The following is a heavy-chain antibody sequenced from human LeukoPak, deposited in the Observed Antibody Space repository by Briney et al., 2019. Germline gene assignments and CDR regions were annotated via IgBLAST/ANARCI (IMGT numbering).Heavy chain of an antibody. V-gene: IGHV3-23*01. Sequence: GGSLRLSCAASGFTFSSFAMSWVRQAPGQGLEWVSAISDNSGNTYYADSVKGRFTISRDNSKNTLYLQMNSLRAEDTAVYYCAKGVGATGDYWGQGTLVTVSS. J-gene: IGHJ4*02. CDR2: ISDNSGNT. CDR1: GFTFSSFA. CDR3: AKGVGATGDY. D-gene: IGHD1-26*01.